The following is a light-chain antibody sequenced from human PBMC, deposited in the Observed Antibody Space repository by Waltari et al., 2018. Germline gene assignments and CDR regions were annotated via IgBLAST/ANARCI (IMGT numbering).Light chain of an antibody. Sequence: EIVFTQSPGTLSLSPGARATLSCRASQSVRSSDLAWYQQKPGQAPRVLIHGASNRATGIPDRFSGSGSGTDFTLTISRLEPEDFAVYYCQQYGSSPWTFGQGTKVEIK. CDR2: GAS. V-gene: IGKV3-20*01. CDR1: QSVRSSD. CDR3: QQYGSSPWT. J-gene: IGKJ1*01.